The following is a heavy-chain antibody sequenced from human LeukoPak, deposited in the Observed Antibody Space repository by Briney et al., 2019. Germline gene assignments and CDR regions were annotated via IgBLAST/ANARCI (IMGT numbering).Heavy chain of an antibody. CDR3: TTDPEGWLRLNYYYYGMDV. Sequence: GESLRLACAASGFAFSHVWMSWVRQAPGKGLEWVGRIRGKTDGEATDFAAPGRGRFTISRDDSQNTLYLQMNSLKTEDTAVYYCTTDPEGWLRLNYYYYGMDVWGQGTTVTVSS. CDR1: GFAFSHVW. D-gene: IGHD5-12*01. J-gene: IGHJ6*02. V-gene: IGHV3-15*01. CDR2: IRGKTDGEAT.